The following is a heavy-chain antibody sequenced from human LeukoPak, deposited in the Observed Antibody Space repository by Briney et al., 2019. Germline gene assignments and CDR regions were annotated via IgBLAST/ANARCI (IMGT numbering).Heavy chain of an antibody. CDR1: GGSISTYY. CDR2: ISYSGST. V-gene: IGHV4-59*08. J-gene: IGHJ4*02. D-gene: IGHD1/OR15-1a*01. CDR3: ARSIIGTRSKFDY. Sequence: SETLSLTCTVSGGSISTYYWSWIRQPPGKGLEWIGYISYSGSTNYNPSLKSRGTISLDTSKNQFALKLSSVTAADTAVYYCARSIIGTRSKFDYWGQGTLVTVS.